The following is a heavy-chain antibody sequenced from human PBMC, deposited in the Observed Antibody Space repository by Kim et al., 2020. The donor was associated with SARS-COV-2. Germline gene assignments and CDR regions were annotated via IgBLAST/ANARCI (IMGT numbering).Heavy chain of an antibody. V-gene: IGHV4-34*01. Sequence: SETLSLTCAVYGGSFSGYYWSWIRQPPGKGLEWIGEINHSGSTNYNPSLKSRVTISVDTSKNQFSLKLSSVTAADTAVYYCARGWGQLVPAKNFDYWGQGTLVTVSS. CDR2: INHSGST. J-gene: IGHJ4*02. CDR1: GGSFSGYY. D-gene: IGHD6-13*01. CDR3: ARGWGQLVPAKNFDY.